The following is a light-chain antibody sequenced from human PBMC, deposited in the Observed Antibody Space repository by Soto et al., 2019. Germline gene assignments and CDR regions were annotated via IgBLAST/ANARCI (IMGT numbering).Light chain of an antibody. CDR2: AAS. CDR3: QQGYRTAWT. J-gene: IGKJ1*01. CDR1: QSIGTY. Sequence: DIQMTQSPSSLSASVGDRVTITCRASQSIGTYLQWYQQKPGKAPKLLIYAASNLQSGVPSRFSGSGAGTEFSLTMNSVQREDFANYYCQQGYRTAWTVGQGTEVEIK. V-gene: IGKV1-39*01.